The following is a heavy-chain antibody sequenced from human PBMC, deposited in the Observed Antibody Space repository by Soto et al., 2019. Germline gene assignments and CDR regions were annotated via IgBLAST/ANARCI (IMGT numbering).Heavy chain of an antibody. D-gene: IGHD3-10*01. J-gene: IGHJ5*02. V-gene: IGHV4-39*01. CDR2: IYYSGST. CDR1: GGSISSSSYY. Sequence: QLQLQESGPGLVKPSETLSLTCTVSGGSISSSSYYWGWIRQPPGKGLEWIGSIYYSGSTYYNPSLKSRVTISVDTSKNQFSLKLSSVTAADTAVYYCARHAFRITMVRGVIISNWFDPWGQGTLVTVSS. CDR3: ARHAFRITMVRGVIISNWFDP.